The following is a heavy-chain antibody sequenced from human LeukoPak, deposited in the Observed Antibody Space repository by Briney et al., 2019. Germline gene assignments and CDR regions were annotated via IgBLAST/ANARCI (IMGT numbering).Heavy chain of an antibody. J-gene: IGHJ4*02. Sequence: GASVTVSCKASGYTFTGYYMHWVRQAPGQGLAWMGWIHPNSGGTNYAQKFQGRVTMTRDTSISTAYMELSRLRSDDTAVYYCARARAMIVVALDYWGQGTLVTVSS. CDR2: IHPNSGGT. V-gene: IGHV1-2*02. D-gene: IGHD3-22*01. CDR1: GYTFTGYY. CDR3: ARARAMIVVALDY.